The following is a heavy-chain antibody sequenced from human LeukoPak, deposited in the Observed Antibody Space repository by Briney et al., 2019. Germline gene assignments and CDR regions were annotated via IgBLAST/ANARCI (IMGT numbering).Heavy chain of an antibody. J-gene: IGHJ4*02. CDR2: ISHTEGT. V-gene: IGHV4-34*01. CDR3: ARIRCGHSGSVCYNH. Sequence: SETLSLTCAASGVSINDYYRSWIRQSPGKGLEWIGEISHTEGTTYNPSLESRVTTSVGTSENQLSLKLIFVAAANRAVYYCARIRCGHSGSVCYNHWGLGTLVTVSS. D-gene: IGHD2-21*01. CDR1: GVSINDYY.